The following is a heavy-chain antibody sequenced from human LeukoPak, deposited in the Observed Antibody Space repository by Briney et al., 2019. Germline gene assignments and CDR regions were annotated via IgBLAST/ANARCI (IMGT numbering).Heavy chain of an antibody. CDR2: IYSSWTT. CDR1: GGSINGYY. D-gene: IGHD3-3*01. V-gene: IGHV4-4*07. Sequence: SETLSLTCTVSGGSINGYYWSWIRQPAGKGLEWIGRIYSSWTTVYNPSLQSRVTISLDTSQNHFSLRLNSVTAADTAVYYCARGPHDFDPWGQGTLVTVSS. CDR3: ARGPHDFDP. J-gene: IGHJ5*02.